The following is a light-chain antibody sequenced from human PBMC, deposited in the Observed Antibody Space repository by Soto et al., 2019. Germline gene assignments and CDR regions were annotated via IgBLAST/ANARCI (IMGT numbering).Light chain of an antibody. V-gene: IGKV1-5*03. J-gene: IGKJ2*01. Sequence: DIQMTQSPSTLSASVGDRVTITCRASQSNSSWLAWYQQKPGKAPKLLIYKASSLESGVPSRFSGSGSGTEFTLTISSLQPDDFATYYCRQYNSYSYTFGQGTKLEIK. CDR1: QSNSSW. CDR3: RQYNSYSYT. CDR2: KAS.